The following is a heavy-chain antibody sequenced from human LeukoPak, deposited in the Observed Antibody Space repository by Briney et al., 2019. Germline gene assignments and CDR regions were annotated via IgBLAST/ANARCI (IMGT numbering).Heavy chain of an antibody. V-gene: IGHV3-11*04. CDR3: ARIGDDYNEYVDY. Sequence: GGSLRLSCAASGFTFSDYYMSRIRQAPGKGLEWFSYISSSSATIHYADSVKGRFTISRDNAENSLYLQMNNLRAEDTAVYYCARIGDDYNEYVDYWGQGTLVTVSS. CDR2: ISSSSATI. D-gene: IGHD5-24*01. CDR1: GFTFSDYY. J-gene: IGHJ4*02.